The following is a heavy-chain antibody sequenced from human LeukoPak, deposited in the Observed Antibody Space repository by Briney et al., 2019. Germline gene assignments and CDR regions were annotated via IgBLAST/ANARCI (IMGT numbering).Heavy chain of an antibody. CDR2: IYTSGST. V-gene: IGHV4-4*07. CDR1: GGSISSYY. Sequence: PSETLSLTCTVSGGSISSYYWSWIRQPPGKGLEWIGRIYTSGSTTYNPSLKSRVTMSVDRSKDQFSLKLSSVTAADTAVYYCARDSIGWGQVRGVNWFDPWGQGTLVTVSS. CDR3: ARDSIGWGQVRGVNWFDP. D-gene: IGHD3-10*01. J-gene: IGHJ5*02.